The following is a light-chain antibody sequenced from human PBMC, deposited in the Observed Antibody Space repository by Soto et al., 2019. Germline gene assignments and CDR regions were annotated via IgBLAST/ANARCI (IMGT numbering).Light chain of an antibody. Sequence: QSVLTQPASVSGSPGQSITISCTGTCSDVGDYNYVSWYQHHAGKAPKLMIYDVSNRPSGVSNRFSGSKSGNTASLTISGLQAEDEADYYCSSYTSSNTLVVFGGGTKLTVL. J-gene: IGLJ2*01. CDR1: CSDVGDYNY. CDR3: SSYTSSNTLVV. CDR2: DVS. V-gene: IGLV2-14*03.